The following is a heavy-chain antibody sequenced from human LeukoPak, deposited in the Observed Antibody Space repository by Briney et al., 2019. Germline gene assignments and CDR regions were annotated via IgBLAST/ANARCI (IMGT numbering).Heavy chain of an antibody. Sequence: SETLSLTCTVSGGSISSSSYYWGWIRQPPGKGLEWIGSIYYSGSTYYNPSLKSRVTISVDTSKNQFSLKLSSVTAADTAVYYCARVDAYSSGSRPLDYWGQGTLVTVSS. V-gene: IGHV4-39*07. D-gene: IGHD6-19*01. CDR2: IYYSGST. CDR3: ARVDAYSSGSRPLDY. CDR1: GGSISSSSYY. J-gene: IGHJ4*02.